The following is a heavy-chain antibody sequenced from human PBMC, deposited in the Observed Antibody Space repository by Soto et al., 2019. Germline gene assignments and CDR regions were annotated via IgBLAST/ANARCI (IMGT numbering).Heavy chain of an antibody. J-gene: IGHJ4*02. D-gene: IGHD2-21*01. CDR1: GFTFSSYA. Sequence: GGSLRLSCAASGFTFSSYAMSWVRQAPGKGLEWVSASSGSGGSTYYADSVKGRFTISRENSQNTLYLQRNSLRTEDIAVYYCATSPPRCKCVGVKAKYDFDYWGQGTLVTVSS. CDR3: ATSPPRCKCVGVKAKYDFDY. CDR2: SSGSGGST. V-gene: IGHV3-23*01.